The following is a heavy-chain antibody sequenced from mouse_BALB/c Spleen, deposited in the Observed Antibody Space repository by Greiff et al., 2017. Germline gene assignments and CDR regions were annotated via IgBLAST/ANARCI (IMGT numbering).Heavy chain of an antibody. D-gene: IGHD2-10*02. Sequence: EVKLMESGPGLVKPSQSLSLTCTVTGYSITSDYAWNWIRQFPGNKLEWMGYISYSGSTSYNPSLKSRISITRDTSKNQFFLQLNSVTTEDTATYYCARSRYGNYNYAMDYWGQGTSVTVSS. J-gene: IGHJ4*01. CDR1: GYSITSDYA. V-gene: IGHV3-2*02. CDR3: ARSRYGNYNYAMDY. CDR2: ISYSGST.